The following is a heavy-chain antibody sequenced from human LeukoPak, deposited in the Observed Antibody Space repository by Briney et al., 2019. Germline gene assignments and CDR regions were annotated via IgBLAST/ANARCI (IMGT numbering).Heavy chain of an antibody. J-gene: IGHJ4*02. CDR2: INSDGTYT. Sequence: GGSLRLSCAASGFAFSSSWMLWVRQAPGKGLVWVSRINSDGTYTNYADSVKGRFTISRDNAKNTLYLQMNSLRAEDTAVYYCARELSHTFDYWGQGTLVTVSS. V-gene: IGHV3-74*01. CDR3: ARELSHTFDY. CDR1: GFAFSSSW.